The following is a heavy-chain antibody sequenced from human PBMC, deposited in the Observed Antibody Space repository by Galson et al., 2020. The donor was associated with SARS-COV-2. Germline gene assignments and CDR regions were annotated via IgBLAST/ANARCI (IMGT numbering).Heavy chain of an antibody. Sequence: KISCKASGGTFSSYAISWVRQAPGQGLEWMGRIIPILGTANYAQKFQGRVTITADKSTSTAYMELSSLRSEDTAVYYCARCGVVRGVIITGDYYYGMDVWGQGTTVTVSS. J-gene: IGHJ6*02. V-gene: IGHV1-69*04. CDR2: IIPILGTA. D-gene: IGHD3-10*01. CDR3: ARCGVVRGVIITGDYYYGMDV. CDR1: GGTFSSYA.